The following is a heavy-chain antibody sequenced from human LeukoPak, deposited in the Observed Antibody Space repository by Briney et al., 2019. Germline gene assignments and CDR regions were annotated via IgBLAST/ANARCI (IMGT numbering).Heavy chain of an antibody. J-gene: IGHJ6*02. CDR2: IIPIFGTA. CDR3: ARGNSRWSTPTSSYYYRMDV. CDR1: GGTLINYS. Sequence: SVKVSCKASGGTLINYSITWVRQAPAQGLEWMGGIIPIFGTANYAQKFQGRVTITTDESTSTAYMELRSLRSEDTAVYYCARGNSRWSTPTSSYYYRMDVWGQGTTVAVSS. D-gene: IGHD2-8*01. V-gene: IGHV1-69*05.